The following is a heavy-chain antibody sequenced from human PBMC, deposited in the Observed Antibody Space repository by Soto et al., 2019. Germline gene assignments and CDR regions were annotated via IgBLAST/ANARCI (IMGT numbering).Heavy chain of an antibody. Sequence: GASVKVSCKAPGYTFTNYYMHWVRQAPGQGLGWMGMINPSGGSTTYAQKFKGRVTMTRDTSTNTVYMELSSLRSEDTAVFYCARGRGYYDRSGYSYYFDKWGQGTLVTVSS. CDR1: GYTFTNYY. CDR2: INPSGGST. J-gene: IGHJ4*02. CDR3: ARGRGYYDRSGYSYYFDK. V-gene: IGHV1-46*01. D-gene: IGHD3-22*01.